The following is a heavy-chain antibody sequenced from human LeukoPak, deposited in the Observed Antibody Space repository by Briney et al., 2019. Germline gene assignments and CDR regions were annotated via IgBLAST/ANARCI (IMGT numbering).Heavy chain of an antibody. V-gene: IGHV1-8*01. CDR3: ARGLNGNYDSGAYAY. CDR2: MNPNNANT. J-gene: IGHJ4*02. CDR1: GYTLTELS. Sequence: ASVKVSCKVSGYTLTELSMHWVRQAPGQGLEWMAWMNPNNANTGYGQKFQGRVTLTKNIAINTAYMELSSLRPEDTAVYYCARGLNGNYDSGAYAYWGQGTLVTVSS. D-gene: IGHD3-22*01.